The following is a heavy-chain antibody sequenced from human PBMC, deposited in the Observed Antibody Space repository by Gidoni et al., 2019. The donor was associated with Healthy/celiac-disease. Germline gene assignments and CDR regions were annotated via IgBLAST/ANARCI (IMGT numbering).Heavy chain of an antibody. CDR3: ARVMSEGYCSGGSCYAPHFDY. CDR1: GGTFSCYA. Sequence: QVQLVQSGAEVKKPASSVQVSCKASGGTFSCYAISLRRQAPGQGLEWMGGISPIFGTANYAQKFQGRVTIAADESTSTAYMELSSLRSEDTAVYYCARVMSEGYCSGGSCYAPHFDYWGQGTLVTVSS. D-gene: IGHD2-15*01. V-gene: IGHV1-69*01. J-gene: IGHJ4*02. CDR2: ISPIFGTA.